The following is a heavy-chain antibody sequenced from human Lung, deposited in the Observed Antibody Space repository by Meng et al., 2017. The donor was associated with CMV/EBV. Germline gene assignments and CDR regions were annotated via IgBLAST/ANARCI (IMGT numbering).Heavy chain of an antibody. CDR1: GYSFATYW. CDR2: IYCGDSKT. J-gene: IGHJ4*02. V-gene: IGHV5-51*01. D-gene: IGHD6-13*01. Sequence: KVSCKSSGYSFATYWIGWVRQMPGKDLEWMGMIYCGDSKTIYSPFFQGQVTISADKSISTAYLQWSSLQASDTAMYYCARHYDSSWFGYWGQGPLVTVSS. CDR3: ARHYDSSWFGY.